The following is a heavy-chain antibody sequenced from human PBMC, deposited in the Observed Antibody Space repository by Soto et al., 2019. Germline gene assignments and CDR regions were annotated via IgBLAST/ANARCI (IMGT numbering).Heavy chain of an antibody. Sequence: QLQLQESGSGLVKPSQTLSLTCAVSGGSISSGGYSWSWIRQPPGKGLEWIGYIYHSGSTYYNPSLRSRVTISVDRSTNQFSLKLSSVTAADTAVYYCASNCGGDCYPDAFDIWGQGTMVTVSS. V-gene: IGHV4-30-2*01. D-gene: IGHD2-21*02. J-gene: IGHJ3*02. CDR2: IYHSGST. CDR1: GGSISSGGYS. CDR3: ASNCGGDCYPDAFDI.